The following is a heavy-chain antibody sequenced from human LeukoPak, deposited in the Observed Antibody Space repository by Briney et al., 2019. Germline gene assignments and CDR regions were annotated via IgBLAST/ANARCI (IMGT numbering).Heavy chain of an antibody. CDR2: IIPILGTA. D-gene: IGHD5-24*01. V-gene: IGHV1-69*13. J-gene: IGHJ4*02. CDR1: GGTFSSYA. Sequence: SVKVSCKASGGTFSSYAISWVRQAPGQGLEWMGGIIPILGTANYAQKFQGRVTITADESTSTAYMELSSLRSEDTAVYYCARAPDGYNANFDYWGQGTLVTVSS. CDR3: ARAPDGYNANFDY.